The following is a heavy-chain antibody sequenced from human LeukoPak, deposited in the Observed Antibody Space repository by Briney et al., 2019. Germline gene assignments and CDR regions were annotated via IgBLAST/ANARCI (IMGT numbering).Heavy chain of an antibody. CDR2: ISGSGGST. D-gene: IGHD3-22*01. CDR3: AKETYYYDSSGYYND. Sequence: GGSLRLSCAASGFTFSSYWMSWVRQAPGKGLEWVSAISGSGGSTYYADSVKGRFTISRDNSKNTLYLQMNSLRAEDTAVYYCAKETYYYDSSGYYNDWGQGTLVTVSS. CDR1: GFTFSSYW. V-gene: IGHV3-23*01. J-gene: IGHJ4*02.